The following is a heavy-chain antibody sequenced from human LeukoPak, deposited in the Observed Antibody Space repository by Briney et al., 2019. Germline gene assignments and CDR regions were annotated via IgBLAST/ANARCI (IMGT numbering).Heavy chain of an antibody. J-gene: IGHJ3*02. CDR2: IYYSGST. V-gene: IGHV4-28*01. CDR3: ARWAVGSSSGKYNDALDI. CDR1: GDSISSSNW. D-gene: IGHD6-6*01. Sequence: PSDTLSLTSAVYGDSISSSNWWRWIRQPPGKAPAWIGNIYYSGSTYYNPSLKSRVTMSVDTSKNQFSLKLSSVTAVDTAVYYCARWAVGSSSGKYNDALDIWGQGTMVTVSS.